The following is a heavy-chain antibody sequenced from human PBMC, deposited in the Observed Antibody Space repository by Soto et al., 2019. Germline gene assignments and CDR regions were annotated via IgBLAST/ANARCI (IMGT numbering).Heavy chain of an antibody. Sequence: EVQLVESGGGLVQPGGSLRLSCAASGFTFSSYSMNWVRQAPGKGLEWVSYISSSSSTIYYADSVKGRFTISRDNAKNSLYVQMTSLRDEDTAVYYCASRERFLGGYWGQGTLVTVSS. CDR1: GFTFSSYS. J-gene: IGHJ4*02. CDR3: ASRERFLGGY. CDR2: ISSSSSTI. D-gene: IGHD3-3*01. V-gene: IGHV3-48*02.